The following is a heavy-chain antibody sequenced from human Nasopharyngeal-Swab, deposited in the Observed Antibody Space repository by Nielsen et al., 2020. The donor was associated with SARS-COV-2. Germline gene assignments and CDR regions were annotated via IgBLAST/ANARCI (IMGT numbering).Heavy chain of an antibody. CDR3: ARDVAIVGATLDN. Sequence: VRQAPGKGLEWLAYISSSSSKSYYADSVKGRFTISRDNPKSSLYLQMNSLRDEDTAVYYCARDVAIVGATLDNRGQGTLVTVPS. J-gene: IGHJ4*02. CDR2: ISSSSSKS. V-gene: IGHV3-48*02. D-gene: IGHD1-26*01.